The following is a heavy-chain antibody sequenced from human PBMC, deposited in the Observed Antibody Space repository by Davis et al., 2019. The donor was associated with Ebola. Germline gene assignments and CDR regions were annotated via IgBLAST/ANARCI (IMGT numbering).Heavy chain of an antibody. CDR3: AREVAVAPYDY. V-gene: IGHV1-69*04. CDR1: GGTFSSYA. CDR2: IIPILGIA. D-gene: IGHD4-23*01. J-gene: IGHJ4*02. Sequence: AASVKVSCKASGGTFSSYAISWVRQAPGQGLEWMGRIIPILGIANYAQKLQGRVTMTTDTSTSTAYMELRSLRSDDTAVYYCAREVAVAPYDYWGQGTLVTVSS.